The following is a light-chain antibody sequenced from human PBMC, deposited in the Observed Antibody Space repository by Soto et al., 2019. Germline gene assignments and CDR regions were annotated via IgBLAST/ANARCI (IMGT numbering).Light chain of an antibody. Sequence: AIRMTQSPSSFSASTGDRVTITCRASQGISSHLAWYQVKPGKAPRILIYTASYVESGVPSRFSGSGSGTDCTLIISNLQSEDSAVYYWQQYFSYPLTFGGGTKVEIK. V-gene: IGKV1-8*01. CDR1: QGISSH. J-gene: IGKJ4*01. CDR3: QQYFSYPLT. CDR2: TAS.